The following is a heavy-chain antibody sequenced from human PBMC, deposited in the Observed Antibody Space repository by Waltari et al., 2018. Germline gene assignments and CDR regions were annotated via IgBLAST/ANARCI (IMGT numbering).Heavy chain of an antibody. V-gene: IGHV3-53*01. CDR2: IYSGGDT. CDR1: GFTVSNNY. Sequence: EVQLVESGGGLIQPGGSLRLSCEVSGFTVSNNYIGWVRQAPGKGLGWVSVIYSGGDTYDADAVRGRFTISRDNSKNTLYLQRNSLRVEDTALYYCATWTGGSLGAFDNWGQGTMVTVSS. CDR3: ATWTGGSLGAFDN. D-gene: IGHD7-27*01. J-gene: IGHJ3*02.